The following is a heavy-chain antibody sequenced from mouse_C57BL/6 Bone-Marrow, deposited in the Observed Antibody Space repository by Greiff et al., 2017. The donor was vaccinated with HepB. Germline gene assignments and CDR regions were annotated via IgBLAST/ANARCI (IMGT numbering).Heavy chain of an antibody. Sequence: EVKLVASEGGLVQPGSSMNLSCTASGFTFRDYYMAWASQVPETGLEWVANINYDGSRTYYLDSLKSRFIISRDNAKNILYLQMSSLKSEDTATYYCASEIHYYSSTFVAWGQGTTLTVSS. CDR1: GFTFRDYY. V-gene: IGHV5-16*01. J-gene: IGHJ2*01. CDR3: ASEIHYYSSTFVA. CDR2: INYDGSRT. D-gene: IGHD1-1*01.